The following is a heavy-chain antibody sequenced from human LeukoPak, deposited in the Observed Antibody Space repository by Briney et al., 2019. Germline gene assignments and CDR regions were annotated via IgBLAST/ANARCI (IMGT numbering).Heavy chain of an antibody. D-gene: IGHD6-13*01. J-gene: IGHJ3*02. CDR2: ISWNGGSI. V-gene: IGHV3-9*01. CDR3: AKVAAGTIDHAFDI. CDR1: GFTFDDYA. Sequence: PGGSLRLSCAASGFTFDDYAMHWVRQAPGKGLEWVSGISWNGGSIGYADSVKGRFTISRDNAKNSLYLQMNSLRAEDTALYYCAKVAAGTIDHAFDIWGQGTMVTVSS.